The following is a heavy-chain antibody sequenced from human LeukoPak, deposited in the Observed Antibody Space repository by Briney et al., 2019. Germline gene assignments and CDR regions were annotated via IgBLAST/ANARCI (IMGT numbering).Heavy chain of an antibody. V-gene: IGHV3-30*03. CDR3: ARGLDCSSTSCYASRSSSWLYFDY. CDR2: ISYDGSNK. D-gene: IGHD2-2*01. CDR1: GFTFSSYG. Sequence: PGRSLRLSCAASGFTFSSYGMHWVRQAPGKGLEWGAVISYDGSNKYYADSVKGRFTISRDNSKNTLYLQMNSLRAEDTAVYYCARGLDCSSTSCYASRSSSWLYFDYWGQGTLVTVSS. J-gene: IGHJ4*02.